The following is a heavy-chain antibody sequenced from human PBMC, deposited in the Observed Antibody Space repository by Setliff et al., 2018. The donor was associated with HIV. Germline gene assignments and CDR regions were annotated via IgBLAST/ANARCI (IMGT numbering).Heavy chain of an antibody. CDR3: AKNFYSSRWSPLDY. Sequence: GGSLRLSCAASGFTFSSYGMHWVRQAPGKGLEWVAFIRSDESDKHYADSVKGRFTISRDNSKNTLYLQMNSLRVEDTAVYFCAKNFYSSRWSPLDYWGQGTLVTVSS. D-gene: IGHD2-2*01. V-gene: IGHV3-30*02. CDR2: IRSDESDK. J-gene: IGHJ4*02. CDR1: GFTFSSYG.